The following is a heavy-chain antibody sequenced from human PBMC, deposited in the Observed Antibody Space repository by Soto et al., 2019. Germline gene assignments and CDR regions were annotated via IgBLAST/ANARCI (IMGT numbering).Heavy chain of an antibody. CDR1: GFTFSSYA. J-gene: IGHJ4*02. CDR2: ISGSGGST. CDR3: ANDDEARGATVTTNY. D-gene: IGHD4-17*01. V-gene: IGHV3-23*01. Sequence: GGSLRLSCAASGFTFSSYAMSWVRQAPGKGLEWVSAISGSGGSTYYADSVKGRFTISRDNSKNTLYLQMNSLRAEDTAVYYCANDDEARGATVTTNYWGQGTLVTVSS.